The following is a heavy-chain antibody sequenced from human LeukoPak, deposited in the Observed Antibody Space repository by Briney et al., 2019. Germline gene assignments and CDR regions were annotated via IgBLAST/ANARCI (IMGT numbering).Heavy chain of an antibody. CDR2: IYYSGST. CDR3: ASRHYYDSSGSAFDI. V-gene: IGHV4-39*07. D-gene: IGHD3-22*01. CDR1: GGSISSSSYY. J-gene: IGHJ3*02. Sequence: SETLSLTCTVSGGSISSSSYYWGWIRQPRGKGLEWIGSIYYSGSTYYNPSLKSRVTISVDTSKNQFSLKLSSVTAADTAVYYCASRHYYDSSGSAFDIWGQGTMVTVSS.